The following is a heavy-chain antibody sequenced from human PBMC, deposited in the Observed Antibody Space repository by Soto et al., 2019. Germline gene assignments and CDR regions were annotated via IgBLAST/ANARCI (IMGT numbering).Heavy chain of an antibody. CDR3: ARHGSGSFLFYYYYGMDV. J-gene: IGHJ6*02. Sequence: PGESLKISSKGSGYSFTSYWIGWVRQMPGKGLEWMGIIYPGDSDTRYSPSFQGQVTISADKSISTAYLQWSSLKASDTAMYYCARHGSGSFLFYYYYGMDVWGQGTTVTVSS. V-gene: IGHV5-51*01. CDR2: IYPGDSDT. CDR1: GYSFTSYW. D-gene: IGHD1-26*01.